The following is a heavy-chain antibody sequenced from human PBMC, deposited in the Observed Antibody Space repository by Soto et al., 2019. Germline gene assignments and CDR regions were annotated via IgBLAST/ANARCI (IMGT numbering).Heavy chain of an antibody. CDR2: IIPIFGTA. D-gene: IGHD5-18*01. V-gene: IGHV1-69*01. CDR3: ARARAWIQPARGAFDI. J-gene: IGHJ3*02. CDR1: GGTFSSYA. Sequence: QVQLVQSGAEVKKPGSSVKVSCKASGGTFSSYAISWVRQAPGQGLEWMGGIIPIFGTANYAQKFQGRVTITADESTSTAYMALSSLRSEDTAVYYCARARAWIQPARGAFDIWGQGTMVTVSS.